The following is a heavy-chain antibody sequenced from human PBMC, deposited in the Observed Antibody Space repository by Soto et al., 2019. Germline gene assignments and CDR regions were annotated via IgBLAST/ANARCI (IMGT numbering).Heavy chain of an antibody. CDR2: IYYSGST. J-gene: IGHJ5*02. CDR1: GGSISSYY. Sequence: QVQLQESGPGLVKPSETLSLTCTVSGGSISSYYWSWIRQPPGKGLEWIGYIYYSGSTNYNPSLKSRVTISVDTSKNQFSLKLSSVTAADTAVYYCARGITMADNWFDPWGQGTLVTVSS. V-gene: IGHV4-59*01. D-gene: IGHD3-10*01. CDR3: ARGITMADNWFDP.